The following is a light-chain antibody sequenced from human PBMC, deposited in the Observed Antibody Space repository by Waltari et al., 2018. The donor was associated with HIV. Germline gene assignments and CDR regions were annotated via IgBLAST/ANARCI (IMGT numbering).Light chain of an antibody. V-gene: IGKV1-5*03. CDR3: QQYNSYSYT. CDR1: PSISSW. CDR2: RAS. Sequence: IQMTQSQSTLSASVGNRVPMTGRASPSISSWLAWYQQKPGKAPKLLIYRASSLESGVPSRFSGSGSGTEFTLTISSLQPDDFATYFCQQYNSYSYTFGQGTKLEIK. J-gene: IGKJ2*01.